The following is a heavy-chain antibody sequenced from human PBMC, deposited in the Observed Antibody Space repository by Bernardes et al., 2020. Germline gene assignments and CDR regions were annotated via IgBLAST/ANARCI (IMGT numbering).Heavy chain of an antibody. D-gene: IGHD2-2*01. CDR2: INAGNGTT. Sequence: ASMKVYCKASGYTFTSYAMHWVRQAPGQRLEWMGWINAGNGTTKYSQKFQGRVTITRDTSASTAYMELSSLRSEDTAVYYCASSYCSSTSCYSFAFDIWGQGTMVTGSS. CDR1: GYTFTSYA. J-gene: IGHJ3*02. CDR3: ASSYCSSTSCYSFAFDI. V-gene: IGHV1-3*01.